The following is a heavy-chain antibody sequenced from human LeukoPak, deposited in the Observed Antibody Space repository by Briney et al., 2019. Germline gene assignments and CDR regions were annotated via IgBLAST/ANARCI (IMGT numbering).Heavy chain of an antibody. CDR2: ISSSSIYI. Sequence: GGSLRLSCAASGFTFSSYSMNWVRQAPGKGLEWVSSISSSSIYIYYADSVKGRFTISRDNARNSLYLQMNSLRAEDTAVYYCARESVGRISMRSKGFFDYWGRGTRVTVSS. J-gene: IGHJ4*02. D-gene: IGHD3-22*01. CDR3: ARESVGRISMRSKGFFDY. CDR1: GFTFSSYS. V-gene: IGHV3-21*01.